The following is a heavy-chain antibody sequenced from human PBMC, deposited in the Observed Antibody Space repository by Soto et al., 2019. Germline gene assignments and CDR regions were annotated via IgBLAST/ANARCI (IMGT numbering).Heavy chain of an antibody. V-gene: IGHV3-30*18. CDR3: AQEHKVAKGHFDY. Sequence: QVQLVESGGGVVQPGRSLRLSCAASGFTFSSYGMHWVRQAPGKGLEWVAVISYDGSNKYYADSVKGRFTISRDNSKNTLYLQMNSLSAEDTAVYYCAQEHKVAKGHFDYWGQGTLVTVAS. CDR2: ISYDGSNK. CDR1: GFTFSSYG. D-gene: IGHD2-15*01. J-gene: IGHJ4*02.